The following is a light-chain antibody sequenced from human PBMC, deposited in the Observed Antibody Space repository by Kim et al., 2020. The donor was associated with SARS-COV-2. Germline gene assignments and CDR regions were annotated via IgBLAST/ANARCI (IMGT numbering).Light chain of an antibody. J-gene: IGLJ3*02. CDR2: RDN. CDR1: NIGSRN. V-gene: IGLV3-9*01. Sequence: VALGQTAANTCEGKNIGSRNVHWYQQKPGQAPVLIMYRDNNRPSGIPERFSGSNSGNTATLTISRAQAGDEADYYCQVWDNITPWVFGGGTQLTVL. CDR3: QVWDNITPWV.